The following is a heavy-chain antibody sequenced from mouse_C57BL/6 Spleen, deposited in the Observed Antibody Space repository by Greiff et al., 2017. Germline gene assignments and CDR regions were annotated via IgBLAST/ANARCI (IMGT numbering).Heavy chain of an antibody. CDR1: GFTFSSYA. CDR2: ISSGGDSI. V-gene: IGHV5-9-1*02. D-gene: IGHD2-1*01. Sequence: EVQRVESGEGLVKPGGSLKLSCAASGFTFSSYAMSWVRQTPEKRLEWVAYISSGGDSIYYADTVKGRFTISRDNARNTLYLQMSSLKSEDTAMYYCTREPYYGNYVGYAMDYWGQGTSVTVSS. CDR3: TREPYYGNYVGYAMDY. J-gene: IGHJ4*01.